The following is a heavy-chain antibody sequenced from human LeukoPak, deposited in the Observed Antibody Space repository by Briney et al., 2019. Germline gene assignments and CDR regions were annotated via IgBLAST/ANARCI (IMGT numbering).Heavy chain of an antibody. V-gene: IGHV1-18*01. CDR2: ISAYNGNT. CDR1: GYTFTNFG. J-gene: IGHJ4*01. CDR3: ARDRYSGAYSFDY. D-gene: IGHD5-12*01. Sequence: GASVKVSCKASGYTFTNFGVSWVRQAPGHGLEWMGWISAYNGNTDFAQKFQGRVTLTIETSTATAYMDLRSLKSDDTAVYYCARDRYSGAYSFDYWGHGTLVTVSS.